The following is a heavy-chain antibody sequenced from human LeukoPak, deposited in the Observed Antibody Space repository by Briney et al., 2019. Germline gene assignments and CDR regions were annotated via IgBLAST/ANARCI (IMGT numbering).Heavy chain of an antibody. CDR1: GGSISSSSYY. Sequence: PSETLSLTCTVSGGSISSSSYYWGWIRQPPGKGLEWIGSIYYSGSTYYNPSLKSRVTISVDTSKNQFSLKLSSVTAADTAVYYCASPRAEGHAFDIWGQGTMVTVSS. V-gene: IGHV4-39*07. CDR2: IYYSGST. J-gene: IGHJ3*02. CDR3: ASPRAEGHAFDI.